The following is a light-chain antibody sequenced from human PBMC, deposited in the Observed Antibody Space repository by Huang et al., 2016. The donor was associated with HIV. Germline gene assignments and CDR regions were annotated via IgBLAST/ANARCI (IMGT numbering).Light chain of an antibody. CDR1: QGIINS. CDR2: CAS. V-gene: IGKV1-NL1*01. CDR3: QRYYTTPQT. Sequence: DIQMTQSPSSLSASVGDRVTITCRTSQGIINSLAWYQQKPGNAPKLLLSCASRLETVVQSRFSGSGSGTDYTLTISSLQPEDFATYYCQRYYTTPQTFSQGTKVEIK. J-gene: IGKJ1*01.